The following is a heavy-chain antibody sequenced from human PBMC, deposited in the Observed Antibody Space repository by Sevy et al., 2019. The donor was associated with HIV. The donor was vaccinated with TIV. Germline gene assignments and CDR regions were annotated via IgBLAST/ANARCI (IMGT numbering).Heavy chain of an antibody. J-gene: IGHJ4*02. CDR1: GYTFTSYD. Sequence: ASVKVSCKASGYTFTSYDINWVRQATGQGLEWMGWMNPNSGSTGYAQKFQGRVTMTRNTSISTAYMELSSLRSEDTAVYYCRLVYYDSSGQIDYWGQGTLVTVSS. D-gene: IGHD3-22*01. CDR2: MNPNSGST. V-gene: IGHV1-8*01. CDR3: RLVYYDSSGQIDY.